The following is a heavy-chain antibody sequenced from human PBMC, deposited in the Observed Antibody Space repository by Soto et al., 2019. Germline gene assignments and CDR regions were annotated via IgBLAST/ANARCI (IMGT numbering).Heavy chain of an antibody. D-gene: IGHD3-10*01. Sequence: SETLSLTCTVSGGSISSSSYYWGWIRQPPGKGLEWIGSIYYSGSTYYNPSLKSRVTISVDTSKNQFSLKLSSVTAADTAVYYCARRGDYYVSWSYYNFWGVVFYYCGQGTLV. CDR3: ARRGDYYVSWSYYNFWGVVFYY. J-gene: IGHJ4*02. CDR2: IYYSGST. CDR1: GGSISSSSYY. V-gene: IGHV4-39*01.